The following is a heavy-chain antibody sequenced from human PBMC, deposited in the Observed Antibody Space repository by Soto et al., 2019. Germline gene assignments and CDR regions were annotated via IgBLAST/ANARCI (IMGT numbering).Heavy chain of an antibody. J-gene: IGHJ6*02. Sequence: QVQLVESGGGLVKPGGSLRLSCAASGFTFSDYYMSWIRQAPGKGLEWVSYISSSSSYTNYADSVKGRFTISRDNAKKSMYLQMNSLRAEDTAVYYCARLIFGYGMDVWGQGTTVTVSS. CDR3: ARLIFGYGMDV. CDR2: ISSSSSYT. CDR1: GFTFSDYY. V-gene: IGHV3-11*05. D-gene: IGHD3-9*01.